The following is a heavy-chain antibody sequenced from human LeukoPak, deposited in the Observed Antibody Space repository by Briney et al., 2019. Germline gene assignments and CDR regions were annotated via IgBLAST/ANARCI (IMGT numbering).Heavy chain of an antibody. CDR1: GGSISSYY. CDR2: IYYSGST. J-gene: IGHJ6*03. V-gene: IGHV4-59*12. Sequence: PSETLSLTCTVSGGSISSYYWSWIRQPPGKGLEWIGYIYYSGSTNYNPSLKSRVTILVDTSKNQFSLKLSSVTAADTAVYYCARDRPIAVAGNPVGYHYYMDVWGKGTTVTISS. D-gene: IGHD6-19*01. CDR3: ARDRPIAVAGNPVGYHYYMDV.